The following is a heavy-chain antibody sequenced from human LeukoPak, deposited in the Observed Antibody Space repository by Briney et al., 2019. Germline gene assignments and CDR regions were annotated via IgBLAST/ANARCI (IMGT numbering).Heavy chain of an antibody. Sequence: PGGSLRLSCAASGFTFDAYEINWVRQAPGKGLEWVSYISGSGRTIYYADSVKGRSTISWDNAKNSVYLQMNRLRAEDTAVYYCARGVYGRFDSWGQGTLVTVSS. D-gene: IGHD2/OR15-2a*01. CDR1: GFTFDAYE. V-gene: IGHV3-48*03. J-gene: IGHJ5*01. CDR2: ISGSGRTI. CDR3: ARGVYGRFDS.